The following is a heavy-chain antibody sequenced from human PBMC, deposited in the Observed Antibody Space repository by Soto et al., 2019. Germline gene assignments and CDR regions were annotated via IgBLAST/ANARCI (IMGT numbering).Heavy chain of an antibody. J-gene: IGHJ3*02. Sequence: EVQLVESGGGLVQPGGSLRLSCAASGFTSSSYWIHWVRQAPGKGLVWVSRISNDGSSTNYADSVKGRFTISRDNAKNTVYLQMNSLRAEDTAVYYCARATYYYDSSDNLSADAFDIWGQGTMVTVS. CDR2: ISNDGSST. D-gene: IGHD3-22*01. V-gene: IGHV3-74*01. CDR3: ARATYYYDSSDNLSADAFDI. CDR1: GFTSSSYW.